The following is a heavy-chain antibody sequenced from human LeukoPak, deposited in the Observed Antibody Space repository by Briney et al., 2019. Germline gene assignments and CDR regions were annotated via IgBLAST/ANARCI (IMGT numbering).Heavy chain of an antibody. CDR2: IYYTGKT. CDR3: ARNLTEDCSRNSCSAGWFDP. J-gene: IGHJ5*02. D-gene: IGHD2-2*01. Sequence: SETLSLTCTLSGASITRGLYYWAWIRQSPGKGLEWIGSIYYTGKTKYNPYLKSRVSISVDTSRNQFSLTLSSVTAADTAVYYCARNLTEDCSRNSCSAGWFDPCGQGILVTASS. V-gene: IGHV4-39*01. CDR1: GASITRGLYY.